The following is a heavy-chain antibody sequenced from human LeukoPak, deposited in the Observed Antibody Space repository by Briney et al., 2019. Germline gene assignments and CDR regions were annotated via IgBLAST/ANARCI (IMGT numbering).Heavy chain of an antibody. J-gene: IGHJ3*02. Sequence: SETLSLTCTVSGGSISSSSYYWGWIRQPPGKGLEWIGSIYYSGGIYYNPSLKSRVTISVDTSKNQFSLKLSSVTAADTAVYHCARHKLGSPFDAFDIWGQGTMVTVSS. CDR2: IYYSGGI. CDR3: ARHKLGSPFDAFDI. D-gene: IGHD1-26*01. V-gene: IGHV4-39*01. CDR1: GGSISSSSYY.